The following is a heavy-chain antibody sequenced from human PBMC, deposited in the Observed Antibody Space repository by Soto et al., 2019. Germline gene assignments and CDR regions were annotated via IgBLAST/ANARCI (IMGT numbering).Heavy chain of an antibody. CDR3: ASQPVADY. D-gene: IGHD6-19*01. V-gene: IGHV4-34*01. CDR1: GKSFSGYS. Sequence: SETLSLTCVVYGKSFSGYSWNWIRQSPGKGLEWIGDIDDSGTARYSPSLKTRVTISIDTSKREISLSLTSVTAADTAVYYCASQPVADYWGQGTLVTVSS. CDR2: IDDSGTA. J-gene: IGHJ4*02.